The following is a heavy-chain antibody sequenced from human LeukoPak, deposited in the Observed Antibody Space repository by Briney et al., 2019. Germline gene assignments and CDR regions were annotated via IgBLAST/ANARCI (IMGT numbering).Heavy chain of an antibody. CDR2: VDPEDGET. V-gene: IGHV1-69-2*01. CDR3: ATGTVTVTTLGY. Sequence: ASVKDSRKVSGYTFTDYYMHWVQQAPGKGREWMGLVDPEDGETIYAEKFQGRVTITVDTSTDTAYMELSSLRSEDTAVYYCATGTVTVTTLGYWGQGTLVTVSS. D-gene: IGHD4-17*01. J-gene: IGHJ4*02. CDR1: GYTFTDYY.